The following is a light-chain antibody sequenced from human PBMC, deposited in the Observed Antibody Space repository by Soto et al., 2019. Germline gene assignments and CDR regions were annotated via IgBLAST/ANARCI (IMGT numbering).Light chain of an antibody. Sequence: EIVMTQSPVTLYVSAGERVTLSCRASQGVGNDLAWYQQKPGQAPRPLIHGAFARAPGVSARFSASGSGTEFTLTISSLQSEDLAVYYCEQYNNWPITFGQGTRLEIK. V-gene: IGKV3-15*01. J-gene: IGKJ5*01. CDR3: EQYNNWPIT. CDR2: GAF. CDR1: QGVGND.